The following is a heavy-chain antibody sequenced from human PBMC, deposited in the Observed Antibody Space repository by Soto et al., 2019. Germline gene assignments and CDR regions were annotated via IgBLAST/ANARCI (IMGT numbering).Heavy chain of an antibody. J-gene: IGHJ4*02. CDR3: ARGVTVTAVINYFDY. Sequence: PSETLSLTCTVSGGSISSYYWSWIRQPPGKGLEWIGYIYYSGSTNYNPSLKRRVTISVETSKNQCSLNLSSVTAADTPVYYCARGVTVTAVINYFDYWRQGTRVTVSS. V-gene: IGHV4-59*01. CDR1: GGSISSYY. CDR2: IYYSGST. D-gene: IGHD2-2*01.